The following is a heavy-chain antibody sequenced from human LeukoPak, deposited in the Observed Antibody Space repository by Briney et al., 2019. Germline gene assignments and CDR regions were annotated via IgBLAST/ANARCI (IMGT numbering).Heavy chain of an antibody. D-gene: IGHD6-13*01. V-gene: IGHV1-18*01. CDR2: ISAYNGNT. J-gene: IGHJ3*02. CDR1: GYTFTSYG. Sequence: GASVKVSCKASGYTFTSYGFTWVRQAPGQGLEWMGWISAYNGNTNYAQKLQGRVTMTTDTSTSTAYMELRSLRSDDTAVYYCARDPNLIAAAGIAFDIWGQGTMVTVSS. CDR3: ARDPNLIAAAGIAFDI.